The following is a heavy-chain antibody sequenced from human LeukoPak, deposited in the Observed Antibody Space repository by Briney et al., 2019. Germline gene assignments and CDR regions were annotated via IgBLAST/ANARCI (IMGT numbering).Heavy chain of an antibody. CDR3: ARASGREGGLDSSWIVIDY. CDR1: GYTFTGYY. Sequence: ASVKVSCKASGYTFTGYYMHWVRQAPGQGLEWMGWINPNRGPPNSAQHFPASVTMTSDTSISTAYMELTRLTSDDAAVYYCARASGREGGLDSSWIVIDYWGQGTLVTVSS. CDR2: INPNRGPP. V-gene: IGHV1-2*02. J-gene: IGHJ4*02. D-gene: IGHD6-13*01.